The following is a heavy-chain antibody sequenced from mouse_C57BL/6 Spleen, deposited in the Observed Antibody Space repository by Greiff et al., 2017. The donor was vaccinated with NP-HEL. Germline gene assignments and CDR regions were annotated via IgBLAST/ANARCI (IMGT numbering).Heavy chain of an antibody. CDR1: GFTFSSYT. V-gene: IGHV5-9*01. Sequence: EVQRVESGGGLVKPGGSLKLSCAASGFTFSSYTMSWVRQTPEKRLEWVATISGGGGNTYYPDSVKGRFTISRDNAKNTLYLQMSSLRSEDTALYYCARHYYGRSYGVYFDYWGQGTTLTVSS. CDR3: ARHYYGRSYGVYFDY. D-gene: IGHD1-1*01. CDR2: ISGGGGNT. J-gene: IGHJ2*01.